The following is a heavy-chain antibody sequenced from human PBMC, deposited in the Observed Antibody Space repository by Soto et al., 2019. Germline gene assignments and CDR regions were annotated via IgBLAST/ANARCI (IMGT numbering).Heavy chain of an antibody. CDR3: ARVLAAGPHYHLFDY. CDR1: GGSISSGDYY. CDR2: IYYSGST. Sequence: PSETLSLTCTVSGGSISSGDYYWSWIRQPPGKGLEWIGYIYYSGSTYYNPSLKSRVTISVDTSKNQFSLKLSSVTAADTAVYYCARVLAAGPHYHLFDYWGQGTLVTVSS. V-gene: IGHV4-30-4*01. D-gene: IGHD6-13*01. J-gene: IGHJ4*02.